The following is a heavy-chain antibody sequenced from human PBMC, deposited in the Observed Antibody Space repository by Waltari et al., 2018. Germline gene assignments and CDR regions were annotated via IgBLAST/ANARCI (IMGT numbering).Heavy chain of an antibody. Sequence: QLQLQESGPGLVKPSETLSLTCTVSGGSISSSSYYWGWIRQPPGKGLEWIGSIYYSGSTYYNPSLKSRVTISVDTSKNQFSLKLSSVTAADTAVYYCARVGARPYFDYWGQGTLVTVSS. CDR3: ARVGARPYFDY. J-gene: IGHJ4*02. D-gene: IGHD1-26*01. CDR1: GGSISSSSYY. CDR2: IYYSGST. V-gene: IGHV4-39*07.